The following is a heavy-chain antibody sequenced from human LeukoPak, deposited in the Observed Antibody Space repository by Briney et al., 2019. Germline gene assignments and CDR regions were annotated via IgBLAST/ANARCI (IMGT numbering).Heavy chain of an antibody. Sequence: GGSLRLSCAASGFTFSSYSMNWVRQAPGKGLEWVSSISSSSSYIYYADSVKGRFTISRDNAKNSLYLQMNSLRAEDTAVYYCAGGAYYYDSSGYSSFPSRAFDIWGQGTMVTVSS. V-gene: IGHV3-21*01. CDR3: AGGAYYYDSSGYSSFPSRAFDI. D-gene: IGHD3-22*01. CDR1: GFTFSSYS. CDR2: ISSSSSYI. J-gene: IGHJ3*02.